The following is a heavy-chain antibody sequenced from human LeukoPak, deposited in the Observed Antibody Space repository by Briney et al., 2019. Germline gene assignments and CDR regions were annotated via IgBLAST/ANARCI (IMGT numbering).Heavy chain of an antibody. CDR2: ISSSSSTI. CDR1: GFTSSSYS. CDR3: ARVGGENWFDP. D-gene: IGHD3-16*01. Sequence: PGGSLRLSCAASGFTSSSYSMNWVRQAPGKGLEWVSYISSSSSTIYYADSVKGRFTISRDNAKNSLYLQMNSLRAEDAAVYYCARVGGENWFDPWGQGTLVTVSS. V-gene: IGHV3-48*01. J-gene: IGHJ5*02.